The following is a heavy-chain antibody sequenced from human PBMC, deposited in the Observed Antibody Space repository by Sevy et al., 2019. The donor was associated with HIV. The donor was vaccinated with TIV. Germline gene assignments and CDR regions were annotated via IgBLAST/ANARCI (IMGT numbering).Heavy chain of an antibody. CDR1: GYTLTQLS. CDR3: ATTKDYYDSSGYPFDY. CDR2: FDHEDGET. J-gene: IGHJ4*02. Sequence: ASVKVSCKVSGYTLTQLSMHWVRQAPGKGLEWMGSFDHEDGETHYAQKFQGRVTMTEDTSTNAAYMEMSSLRSEDTVVYYCATTKDYYDSSGYPFDYWGQGTLVTVSS. D-gene: IGHD3-22*01. V-gene: IGHV1-24*01.